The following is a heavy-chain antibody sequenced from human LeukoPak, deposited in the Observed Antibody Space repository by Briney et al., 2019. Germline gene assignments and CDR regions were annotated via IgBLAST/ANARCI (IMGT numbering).Heavy chain of an antibody. CDR3: ARDWDFTTRSDVFDI. D-gene: IGHD1-1*01. V-gene: IGHV1-18*01. J-gene: IGHJ3*02. CDR1: GFTFTSYG. Sequence: ASVKVSCKASGFTFTSYGFSWVRQAPRQGLEWMGWISGNNGNTYYAKKFQGRVIMTTDTSSSTAYMELRSLRSDDTAVYYCARDWDFTTRSDVFDIWGQGAVVIVSS. CDR2: ISGNNGNT.